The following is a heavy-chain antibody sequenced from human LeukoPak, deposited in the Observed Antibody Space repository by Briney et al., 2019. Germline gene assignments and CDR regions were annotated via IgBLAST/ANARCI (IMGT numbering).Heavy chain of an antibody. V-gene: IGHV3-11*06. D-gene: IGHD3-16*01. CDR1: GFTFSDNY. CDR2: ISSSSSYT. J-gene: IGHJ4*02. Sequence: GGSLRLSCAASGFTFSDNYMSWIRQAPGKGLEWVSYISSSSSYTNYADSVKGRFTISRDNAKNSLYLQMNSLRAEDTAVYYCARVGGGYYFDYWGQGTLVTVSS. CDR3: ARVGGGYYFDY.